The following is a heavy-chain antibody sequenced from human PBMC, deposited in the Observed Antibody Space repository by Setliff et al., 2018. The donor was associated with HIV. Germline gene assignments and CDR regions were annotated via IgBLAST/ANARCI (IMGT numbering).Heavy chain of an antibody. CDR2: ISSDSRYI. V-gene: IGHV3-21*01. J-gene: IGHJ4*02. D-gene: IGHD2-8*02. CDR3: ARDPASTAYYFDY. Sequence: GGSLRLSCVGSGFNFKNYNMNWVRQAPGKGLEWISSISSDSRYIYYADSVKGRFTISRDNAKDSVYLQISALRGEDTAVYYCARDPASTAYYFDYWGQGTLVTVSS. CDR1: GFNFKNYN.